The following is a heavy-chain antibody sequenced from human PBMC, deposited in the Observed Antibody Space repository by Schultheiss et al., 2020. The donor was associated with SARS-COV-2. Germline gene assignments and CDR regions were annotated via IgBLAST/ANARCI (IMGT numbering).Heavy chain of an antibody. CDR1: GGSISSGGYY. CDR3: ARAMATGYYYYGMDV. CDR2: IYYSGST. J-gene: IGHJ6*02. D-gene: IGHD5-12*01. V-gene: IGHV4-31*03. Sequence: SETLSLTCTVSGGSISSGGYYWSWIRQHPGKGLEWIGYIYYSGSTYYNPSLKSRVTISLDTSKKQFSLKLSSVTAADTAVYYCARAMATGYYYYGMDVWGQGTTVTVSS.